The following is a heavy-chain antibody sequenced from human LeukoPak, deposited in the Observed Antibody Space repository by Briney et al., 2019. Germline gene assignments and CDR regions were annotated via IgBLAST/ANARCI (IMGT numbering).Heavy chain of an antibody. Sequence: GGSLRLSCAASGFTFSDYYMSWIRQVPGKGLEWVSYISSSGSTIYYADSVKGRFTISRDNAKNSLYLQINSLRAEDTAVYYCARDRAGTTMRNWFDPWGQGTLVTVSS. CDR2: ISSSGSTI. V-gene: IGHV3-11*01. D-gene: IGHD1-7*01. CDR3: ARDRAGTTMRNWFDP. CDR1: GFTFSDYY. J-gene: IGHJ5*02.